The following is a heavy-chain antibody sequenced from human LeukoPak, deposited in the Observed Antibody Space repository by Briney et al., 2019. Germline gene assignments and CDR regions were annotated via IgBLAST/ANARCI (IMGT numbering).Heavy chain of an antibody. Sequence: SETLSLTCTVSGGSISSSSYYWGWIRQPPGKGLEWIGSIYYSGSTYYNPSLKSRVTMSIDTSKNQFSLKLTSVTDADAAVYYCARHGYWGGSYSFMLKYNWFDPWGQGTLVTVSS. D-gene: IGHD1-26*01. J-gene: IGHJ5*02. V-gene: IGHV4-39*07. CDR1: GGSISSSSYY. CDR3: ARHGYWGGSYSFMLKYNWFDP. CDR2: IYYSGST.